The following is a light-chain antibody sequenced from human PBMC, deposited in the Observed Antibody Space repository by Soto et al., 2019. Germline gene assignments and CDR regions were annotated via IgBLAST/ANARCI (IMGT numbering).Light chain of an antibody. Sequence: IVWTQSPDTLSLSPGETSTLSCRASESLSTYLGWYQQRPRQAPRLLIYDASSRATGIPARFSGSGSGTDFTLTTRSLEPEDFAAYYCQQRSRWPPITFGKGTRLEIK. J-gene: IGKJ5*01. CDR3: QQRSRWPPIT. CDR2: DAS. V-gene: IGKV3-11*01. CDR1: ESLSTY.